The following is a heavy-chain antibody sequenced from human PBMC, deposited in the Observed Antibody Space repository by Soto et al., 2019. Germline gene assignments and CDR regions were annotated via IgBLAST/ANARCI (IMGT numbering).Heavy chain of an antibody. CDR2: ISGSGGST. J-gene: IGHJ4*02. CDR1: GFTFSSYA. Sequence: EVQLLESGGGLVQPGGSLRLSCAASGFTFSSYAMSWVRQAPGKGLEWVSAISGSGGSTYYADSVKGRFTISRDNSKNTLYLQMNSLRAEDTAVYYCAKIPYWVYGSGSYIDYWGQGTLVTVSS. V-gene: IGHV3-23*01. D-gene: IGHD3-10*01. CDR3: AKIPYWVYGSGSYIDY.